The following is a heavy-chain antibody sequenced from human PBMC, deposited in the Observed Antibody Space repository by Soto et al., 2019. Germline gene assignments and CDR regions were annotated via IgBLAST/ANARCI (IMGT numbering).Heavy chain of an antibody. J-gene: IGHJ4*02. V-gene: IGHV3-7*05. CDR1: GFTFSSYW. CDR3: ARDNLAAAGTHLDY. Sequence: PGGSLRLSCAASGFTFSSYWMSWVRQAPGKGLEWVANIKQDGSEKYYVDSVKGRFTISRDNAKNSLYLQMNSLRAEDTAVYYCARDNLAAAGTHLDYWGQGTLVTVSS. CDR2: IKQDGSEK. D-gene: IGHD6-13*01.